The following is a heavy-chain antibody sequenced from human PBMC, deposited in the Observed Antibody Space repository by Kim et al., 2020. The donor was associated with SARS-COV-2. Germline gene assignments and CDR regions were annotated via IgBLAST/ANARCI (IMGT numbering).Heavy chain of an antibody. CDR2: IRSKAYGGTT. CDR3: TRGRYCSSTSCSAGWFDP. Sequence: GGSLRLSCTASGFTFGDYAMSWVRQAPGKGLEWVGFIRSKAYGGTTDYAASVKGRFTISRDDSKSIAYLQMNSLKTEDTAVYYCTRGRYCSSTSCSAGWFDPWGQGTLVTVSS. D-gene: IGHD2-2*01. V-gene: IGHV3-49*04. J-gene: IGHJ5*02. CDR1: GFTFGDYA.